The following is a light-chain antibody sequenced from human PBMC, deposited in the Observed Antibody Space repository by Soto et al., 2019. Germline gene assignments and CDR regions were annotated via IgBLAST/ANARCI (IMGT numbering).Light chain of an antibody. Sequence: QYALTQPASVSGSPGQSITISCTGTSSDVGNYNLVSWYQQVPGKVPKLIIYEVIQRPSGVSNRFSGSKSGNTASLTISGLQPEDEGDYYCCSYAGSTALFGGGTKLTVL. CDR1: SSDVGNYNL. CDR2: EVI. J-gene: IGLJ2*01. V-gene: IGLV2-23*02. CDR3: CSYAGSTAL.